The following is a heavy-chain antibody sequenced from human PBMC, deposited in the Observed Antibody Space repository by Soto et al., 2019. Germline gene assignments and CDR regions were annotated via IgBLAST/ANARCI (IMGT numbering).Heavy chain of an antibody. D-gene: IGHD3-10*01. J-gene: IGHJ4*02. CDR3: ARGSNGSRYDSFDY. V-gene: IGHV3-33*01. CDR1: GFTFSDYA. CDR2: VWSNGNVK. Sequence: GGSLRLSCATSGFTFSDYAMHWLRQSPGKGLEWVTIVWSNGNVKYYADSVKGRFTISKDDSKNTLYLQMDNLGAEDTAVYYCARGSNGSRYDSFDYWGQGALVTVSS.